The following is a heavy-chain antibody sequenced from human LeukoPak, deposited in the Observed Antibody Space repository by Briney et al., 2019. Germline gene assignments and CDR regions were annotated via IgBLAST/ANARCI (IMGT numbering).Heavy chain of an antibody. CDR1: GFTFSDYN. V-gene: IGHV3-11*04. Sequence: GGSLRLSCAASGFTFSDYNMRWIRQAPGKGLEWVSSISRSGSTKYYADSVKGRFTISRDNAKNSLFLQMNSLRAEDTAVYYCARAKSGSYYSAYYYYMDVWGKGTTVTISS. CDR2: ISRSGSTK. J-gene: IGHJ6*03. D-gene: IGHD1-26*01. CDR3: ARAKSGSYYSAYYYYMDV.